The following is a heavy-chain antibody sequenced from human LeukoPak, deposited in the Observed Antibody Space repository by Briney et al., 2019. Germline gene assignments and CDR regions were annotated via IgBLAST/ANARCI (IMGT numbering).Heavy chain of an antibody. D-gene: IGHD3-22*01. Sequence: ASVKVSCKASGYTFTSYGISWVRQAPGQGLEWMGWISAYNGNTNYAQKLQGRVTMTTDTSTSTAYMELRSLRSDDTAVYYCASGYYDSSGYYPYYFDYWGQGTLVTVSS. CDR1: GYTFTSYG. CDR3: ASGYYDSSGYYPYYFDY. CDR2: ISAYNGNT. J-gene: IGHJ4*02. V-gene: IGHV1-18*01.